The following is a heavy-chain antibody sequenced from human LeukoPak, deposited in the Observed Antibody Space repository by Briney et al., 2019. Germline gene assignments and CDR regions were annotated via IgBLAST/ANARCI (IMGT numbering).Heavy chain of an antibody. V-gene: IGHV1-2*02. D-gene: IGHD6-19*01. CDR2: INPNSGGT. J-gene: IGHJ4*02. CDR3: ARVPGLAGTEYPDY. CDR1: GYTFTGYY. Sequence: GASVKVSCKASGYTFTGYYMHWVRQALGQGLEWMGWINPNSGGTNYAQKFQGRVTMTGDTSISTAYMELRSLRSDDTAVYYCARVPGLAGTEYPDYWGQGTLVTVSS.